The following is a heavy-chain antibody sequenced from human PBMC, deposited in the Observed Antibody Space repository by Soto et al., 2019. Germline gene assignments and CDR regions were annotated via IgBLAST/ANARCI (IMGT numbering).Heavy chain of an antibody. V-gene: IGHV3-72*01. CDR2: TRNKANSYTT. Sequence: GGSLRLSCAASGFTFSDHYMDWVRQAPGKGLEWVGRTRNKANSYTTEYAASVKGRFTISRDDSKNSLYLQMNSLKTEDTAVYYCARVSGMDVWGRGTTVTVSS. J-gene: IGHJ6*02. CDR1: GFTFSDHY. CDR3: ARVSGMDV.